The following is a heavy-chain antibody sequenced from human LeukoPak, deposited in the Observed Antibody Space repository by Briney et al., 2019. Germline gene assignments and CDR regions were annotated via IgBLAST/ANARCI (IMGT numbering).Heavy chain of an antibody. CDR2: IKQDGSEK. D-gene: IGHD3-3*01. CDR3: ARAQTYPLWSGYYALYSDAFDI. V-gene: IGHV3-7*04. CDR1: GFTFSSYW. J-gene: IGHJ3*02. Sequence: PGGSLRLSCAASGFTFSSYWMSWVRQAPGKGLEWVANIKQDGSEKYYVDSVKGRFTISRDNAKNSLYLQMNSLRAEDTAVYYCARAQTYPLWSGYYALYSDAFDIWAKGQWSPSLQ.